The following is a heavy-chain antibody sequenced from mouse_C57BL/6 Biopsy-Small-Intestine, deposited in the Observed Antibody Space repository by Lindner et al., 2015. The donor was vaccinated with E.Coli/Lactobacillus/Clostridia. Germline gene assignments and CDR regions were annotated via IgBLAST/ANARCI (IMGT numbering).Heavy chain of an antibody. Sequence: VQLQESGAELVRPGTSVKVSCKASGYAFTNYLIEWIKQRPGQGLEWIGVISPGSGDTNYNEKFKGKATLTVDKSSSIAYMQLSSLTSEDSAVYFCARNFYGKRGFDYWGQGTTLTVSS. D-gene: IGHD1-1*01. CDR2: ISPGSGDT. CDR1: GYAFTNYL. J-gene: IGHJ2*01. V-gene: IGHV1-54*01. CDR3: ARNFYGKRGFDY.